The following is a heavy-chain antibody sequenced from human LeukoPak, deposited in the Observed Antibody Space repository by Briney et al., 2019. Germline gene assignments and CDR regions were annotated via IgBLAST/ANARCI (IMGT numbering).Heavy chain of an antibody. J-gene: IGHJ4*02. Sequence: GGSLRLSCAASGFTFSSSAMSWVRQAPGKGLEWVSAISGSGGSTYYADSVKGRFTISRDNSKNTLYLQMSSLRAEDTAVYYCAKAPTYYYGSGSYSTLDYWGQGTLVTVSS. CDR2: ISGSGGST. CDR3: AKAPTYYYGSGSYSTLDY. D-gene: IGHD3-10*01. CDR1: GFTFSSSA. V-gene: IGHV3-23*01.